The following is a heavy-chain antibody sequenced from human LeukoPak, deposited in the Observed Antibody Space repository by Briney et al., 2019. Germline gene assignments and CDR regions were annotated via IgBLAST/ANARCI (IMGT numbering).Heavy chain of an antibody. D-gene: IGHD5-12*01. CDR2: ISGGGGST. V-gene: IGHV3-23*01. CDR1: GFDFINYA. CDR3: ARESAEESGYDAVYVDY. J-gene: IGHJ4*02. Sequence: PGGSLRLSRAASGFDFINYAINSVRQAPGKGLEWVSGISGGGGSTNYADSAKGRFTISRDNAKNTPYLQMSSLRAEDTAVYYCARESAEESGYDAVYVDYWGQGTLVTVSS.